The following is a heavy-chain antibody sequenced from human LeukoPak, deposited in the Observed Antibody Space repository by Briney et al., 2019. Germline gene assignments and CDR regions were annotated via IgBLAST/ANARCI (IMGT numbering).Heavy chain of an antibody. D-gene: IGHD3-10*01. CDR2: ISGSGGST. CDR1: GFTFSSYA. J-gene: IGHJ4*02. V-gene: IGHV3-23*01. CDR3: AKWGYYYGSGSYYDDY. Sequence: GGSLRLSCAASGFTFSSYAMSWVRQAPGKGLEWVSAISGSGGSTYYADSVKGRFTISGDNSKNTLYLQMNSLRAEDTAVYYCAKWGYYYGSGSYYDDYWGQGTLVTVSS.